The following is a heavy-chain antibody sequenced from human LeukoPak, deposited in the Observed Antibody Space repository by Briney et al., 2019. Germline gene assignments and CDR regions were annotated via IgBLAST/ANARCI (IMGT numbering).Heavy chain of an antibody. CDR3: ARQAIAARGYLDY. V-gene: IGHV4-34*01. CDR2: INHSGST. CDR1: GRSFSGYY. Sequence: SETLSLTCAVYGRSFSGYYWSWIRQPPGKGLEWIGEINHSGSTNYNPSLKSRVTISVDTSKNQFSLKLSSVTAADTAAYYCARQAIAARGYLDYWGQGTLVTVSS. J-gene: IGHJ4*02. D-gene: IGHD6-6*01.